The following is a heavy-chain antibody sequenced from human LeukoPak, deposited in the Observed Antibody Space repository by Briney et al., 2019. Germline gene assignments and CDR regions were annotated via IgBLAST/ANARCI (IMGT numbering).Heavy chain of an antibody. CDR2: IWYDGSVR. D-gene: IGHD6-13*01. Sequence: PGGSLRLSCAASGFAFITYGMHWVRQAPGKGLEWVALIWYDGSVRNYADSVKGRFTISRDNSKNTLYLEMNSLRAEDTALYYCVKDRGSTWVLVSFDSWGQGTPVTVSS. V-gene: IGHV3-33*06. J-gene: IGHJ4*02. CDR3: VKDRGSTWVLVSFDS. CDR1: GFAFITYG.